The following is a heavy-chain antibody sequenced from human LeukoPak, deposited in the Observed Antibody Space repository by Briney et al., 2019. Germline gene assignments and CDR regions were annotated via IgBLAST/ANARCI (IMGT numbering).Heavy chain of an antibody. CDR2: IYHSGIT. CDR1: AYSITSDYF. J-gene: IGHJ6*03. V-gene: IGHV4-38-2*02. Sequence: SETLSLTCTVSAYSITSDYFWDWIRQPPGRRLEWIGSIYHSGITYHNPSLQSRVTISVDTSKNQFSLQLNSVTAADTAVYYCAREFRKVGATSSLGYYMDVWGKGTTVTVSS. D-gene: IGHD1-26*01. CDR3: AREFRKVGATSSLGYYMDV.